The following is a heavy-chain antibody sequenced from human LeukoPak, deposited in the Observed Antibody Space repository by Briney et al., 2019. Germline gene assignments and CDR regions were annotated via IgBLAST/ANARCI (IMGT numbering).Heavy chain of an antibody. CDR3: ARLNYYDSSGYYHVDYFDY. Sequence: SETLSLTCTVSGGSISSYYWSWIRQPAGKGLEWIGYIYYSGSTNYNPSLKSRVTISVDTSKNQFSLKLSSVTAADTAVYYCARLNYYDSSGYYHVDYFDYWGQGTLVTVSS. CDR1: GGSISSYY. V-gene: IGHV4-59*08. D-gene: IGHD3-22*01. CDR2: IYYSGST. J-gene: IGHJ4*02.